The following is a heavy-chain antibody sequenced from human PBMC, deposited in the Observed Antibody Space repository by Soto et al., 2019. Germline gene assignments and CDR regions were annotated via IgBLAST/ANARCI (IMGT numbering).Heavy chain of an antibody. J-gene: IGHJ4*02. CDR3: ARQGNGAEGFDY. Sequence: PGESLKISCQGSRYRFSTHWIAWVRQMPGKGLEWMGIIYPGDSDTRYSPSFQGQVTISADRSISTAYLQWSSLKPSDTAMYYCARQGNGAEGFDYWGQGTLVTVSS. CDR1: RYRFSTHW. CDR2: IYPGDSDT. V-gene: IGHV5-51*01. D-gene: IGHD4-17*01.